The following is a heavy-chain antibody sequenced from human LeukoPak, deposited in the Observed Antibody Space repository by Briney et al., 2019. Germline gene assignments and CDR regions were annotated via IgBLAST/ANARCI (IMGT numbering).Heavy chain of an antibody. CDR3: ASTNYDSSVVY. CDR1: GFTFSSYS. CDR2: ISSSSNYI. Sequence: GGSLRLSCAASGFTFSSYSMNWVRQAPGKGLEWVSPISSSSNYIYYADAVKGRFTISRDNAKNSLYLQMNSLRAEDTALYYCASTNYDSSVVYWGQGTLVTVSS. V-gene: IGHV3-21*01. D-gene: IGHD3-22*01. J-gene: IGHJ4*02.